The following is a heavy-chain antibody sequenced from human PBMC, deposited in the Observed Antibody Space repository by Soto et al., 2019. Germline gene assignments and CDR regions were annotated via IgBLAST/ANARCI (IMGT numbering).Heavy chain of an antibody. CDR3: ARSPNYYYYGFDV. V-gene: IGHV4-61*08. Sequence: TLALTCTVSGGSVSSGDYFWIWLRQSPGKRLECIAYIYYSGSTNYNPSLKSRATISVDTSKSQVSLTLTSMTAADAALYYCARSPNYYYYGFDVWGQGTAVTV. CDR2: IYYSGST. D-gene: IGHD3-10*01. CDR1: GGSVSSGDYF. J-gene: IGHJ6*02.